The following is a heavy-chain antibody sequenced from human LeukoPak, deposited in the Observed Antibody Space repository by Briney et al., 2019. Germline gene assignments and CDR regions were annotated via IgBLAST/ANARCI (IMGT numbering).Heavy chain of an antibody. V-gene: IGHV1-2*02. Sequence: GASVKVSCKASGYTFTGYYMHWVRQAPGQGLEWMGWINPNSGGTNYAQKFQGRVTLTRDTSISTAYMELSSLRSDDTAVYYCARGLEYSSSWVHYYNYYYMGVWGKGTTVTVSS. CDR2: INPNSGGT. CDR1: GYTFTGYY. D-gene: IGHD6-13*01. J-gene: IGHJ6*03. CDR3: ARGLEYSSSWVHYYNYYYMGV.